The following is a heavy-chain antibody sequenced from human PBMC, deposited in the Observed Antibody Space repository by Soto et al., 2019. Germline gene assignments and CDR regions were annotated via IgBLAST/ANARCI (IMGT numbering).Heavy chain of an antibody. CDR3: ASLLHHYNCMDG. CDR2: IDPSDSYT. CDR1: GYSFTSYW. V-gene: IGHV5-10-1*01. J-gene: IGHJ6*02. D-gene: IGHD1-26*01. Sequence: GESLKISCKGSGYSFTSYWISWGRQMPGKGLEWMGRIDPSDSYTDYSPTFQGHVTISADKSISTAYLQWSSLKASDTATYYFASLLHHYNCMDGRGPGTTVTGS.